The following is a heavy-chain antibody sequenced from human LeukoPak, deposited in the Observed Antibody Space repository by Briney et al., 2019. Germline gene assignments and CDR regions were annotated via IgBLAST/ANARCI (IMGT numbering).Heavy chain of an antibody. V-gene: IGHV3-7*01. Sequence: PGGSLRLSCAASGFTFSTYWMTWVRQAPGKGLEWVANIKPDGSQIYYVDSVKGRFTISRDNAKNSLYLQMNSLRAEDTAVYYCARAWTYYYDSSGYAHDAFDIWGQGTMVTVSS. J-gene: IGHJ3*02. CDR2: IKPDGSQI. CDR3: ARAWTYYYDSSGYAHDAFDI. D-gene: IGHD3-22*01. CDR1: GFTFSTYW.